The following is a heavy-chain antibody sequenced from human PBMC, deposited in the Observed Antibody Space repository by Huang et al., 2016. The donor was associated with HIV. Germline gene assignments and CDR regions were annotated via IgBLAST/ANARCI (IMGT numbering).Heavy chain of an antibody. Sequence: QVQLVQSRAEVKKPGASVKVYCKVSEYTLTGLSIHWVRQPPGKGLEWSGGFDPAIGETIYAQKFQGRVTMTEDTSTGTAFMELSGLRPEDTAVYDCATGFDVFFDFWGQGTLVTVSS. V-gene: IGHV1-24*01. D-gene: IGHD3-9*01. CDR1: EYTLTGLS. CDR2: FDPAIGET. J-gene: IGHJ4*02. CDR3: ATGFDVFFDF.